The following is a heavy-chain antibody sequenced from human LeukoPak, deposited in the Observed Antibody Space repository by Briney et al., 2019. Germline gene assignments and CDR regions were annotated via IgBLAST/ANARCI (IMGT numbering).Heavy chain of an antibody. V-gene: IGHV1-18*01. CDR3: ARVLGYDFWSAYYFDY. CDR2: ISTYNGNT. CDR1: GYTFNSYD. J-gene: IGHJ4*02. D-gene: IGHD3-3*01. Sequence: ASVKVSCKASGYTFNSYDISWVRQAPRQGLEWMAWISTYNGNTNYAQKVQGRATMTTDTSTSTAYMELRSLRSDDTAVYYCARVLGYDFWSAYYFDYWGQGTLVTVSS.